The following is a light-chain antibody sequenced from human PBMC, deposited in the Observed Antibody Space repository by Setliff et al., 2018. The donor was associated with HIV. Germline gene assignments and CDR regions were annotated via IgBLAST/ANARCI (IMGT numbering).Light chain of an antibody. Sequence: QSALTQPPSVSGSPGQSIIISCTGTTSDIGSYNRVSWYQQRPGTAPKLIIYEVNKRPSGVSNRFSGSKSGTTASLAISGLQADDEADYYCCSYAGSNIFVVFGTGTKVPS. V-gene: IGLV2-23*02. CDR2: EVN. J-gene: IGLJ1*01. CDR3: CSYAGSNIFVV. CDR1: TSDIGSYNR.